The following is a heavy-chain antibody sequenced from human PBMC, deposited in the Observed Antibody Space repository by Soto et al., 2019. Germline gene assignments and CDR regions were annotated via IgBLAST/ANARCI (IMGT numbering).Heavy chain of an antibody. CDR3: GKTYCGGDCYSLN. V-gene: IGHV1-69*02. CDR1: GGTFSNHS. D-gene: IGHD2-21*02. CDR2: IIPLFGIT. J-gene: IGHJ4*02. Sequence: SVKVSCKASGGTFSNHSISWVRQAPGQGLEWMGRIIPLFGITNYAQKFQGRVTITADKSTTTAYMELSSLRSEDTAVYFCGKTYCGGDCYSLNWGQGTQVTVSS.